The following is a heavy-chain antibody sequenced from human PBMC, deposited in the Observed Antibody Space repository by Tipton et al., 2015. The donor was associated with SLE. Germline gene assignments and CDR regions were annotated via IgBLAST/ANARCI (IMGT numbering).Heavy chain of an antibody. Sequence: TLSLTCAVYGGSFSNYYWSWIRQSPGKGLEWIGEIRENGNTNYNPSLKSRVSISVDTSKNQFSLKLTSVTAADMAVYYCARHGTYIAARYFDFWGQGTLVTVSS. CDR3: ARHGTYIAARYFDF. D-gene: IGHD6-6*01. CDR1: GGSFSNYY. V-gene: IGHV4-34*01. CDR2: IRENGNT. J-gene: IGHJ4*02.